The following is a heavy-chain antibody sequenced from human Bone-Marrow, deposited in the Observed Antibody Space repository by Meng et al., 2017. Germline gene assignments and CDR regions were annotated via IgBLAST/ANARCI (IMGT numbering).Heavy chain of an antibody. V-gene: IGHV4-4*07. CDR1: GGPISSYY. Sequence: SETLSLTCTASGGPISSYYWSWFRQPAGKGLEWIGRIYTSGSTNYNPSLKSRVTMSVDTSKNQFSLKLSSVTAADTAVYYCARSRTKVPPDYWGQGTLVNGAS. J-gene: IGHJ4*02. CDR2: IYTSGST. D-gene: IGHD1-14*01. CDR3: ARSRTKVPPDY.